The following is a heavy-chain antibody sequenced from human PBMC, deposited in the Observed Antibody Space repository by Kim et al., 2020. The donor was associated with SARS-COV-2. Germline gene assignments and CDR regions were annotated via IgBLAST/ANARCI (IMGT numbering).Heavy chain of an antibody. D-gene: IGHD2-2*02. CDR2: ISGSDGRT. Sequence: GGSLRLSCAASGFIFNNYAMTWVRQAPGKGLEWVSGISGSDGRTFYADSVKGRFTISRDNSKNTLFLQLNSLRAEDTAVYYCAKVSCSSTSCYNDWYAMDTWGERTTVTLSS. CDR3: AKVSCSSTSCYNDWYAMDT. V-gene: IGHV3-23*01. J-gene: IGHJ6*02. CDR1: GFIFNNYA.